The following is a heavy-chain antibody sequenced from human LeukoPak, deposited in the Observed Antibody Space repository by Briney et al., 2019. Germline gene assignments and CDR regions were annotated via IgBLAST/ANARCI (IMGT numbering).Heavy chain of an antibody. CDR3: ARNAAGIAVAGTGVYYYYGMDV. Sequence: SETLSLTCTVSGGSISSGGYYWSWLRQHPGKGLEWVGHIYYSGSTHYNPSLKSRVTISVDTSKNQFSLKLSSVTAADTAVYYCARNAAGIAVAGTGVYYYYGMDVWGQGTTVTVSS. V-gene: IGHV4-31*03. CDR2: IYYSGST. J-gene: IGHJ6*02. D-gene: IGHD6-19*01. CDR1: GGSISSGGYY.